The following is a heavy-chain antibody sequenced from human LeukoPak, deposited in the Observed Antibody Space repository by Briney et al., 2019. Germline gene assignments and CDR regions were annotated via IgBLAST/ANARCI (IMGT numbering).Heavy chain of an antibody. V-gene: IGHV3-7*01. CDR1: EFTFSNFW. Sequence: GGSLRLSCSASEFTFSNFWMSWVRQAPGKGPEWVANIKQDGSEKYYVDSVKGRFTISRDNAETSLHLQMNSLRAEDTAVYYCASSSPTVVSDTYYYYAMDVWGQGTTVTVSS. CDR3: ASSSPTVVSDTYYYYAMDV. J-gene: IGHJ6*02. CDR2: IKQDGSEK. D-gene: IGHD4-23*01.